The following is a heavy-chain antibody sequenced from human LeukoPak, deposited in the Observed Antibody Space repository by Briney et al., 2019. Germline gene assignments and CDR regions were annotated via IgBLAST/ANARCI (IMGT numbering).Heavy chain of an antibody. CDR1: GASISNYY. J-gene: IGHJ4*02. Sequence: PSETLSLTCTVSGASISNYYWSWIRQTPEKGLGWMGHIHSSGGSSYYPSLKSRLTLSIDTSRNQLSLKLPSVTAADTAVYFCAPLGSYHDFWGQGALVTVSS. CDR3: APLGSYHDF. D-gene: IGHD1-26*01. V-gene: IGHV4-4*09. CDR2: IHSSGGS.